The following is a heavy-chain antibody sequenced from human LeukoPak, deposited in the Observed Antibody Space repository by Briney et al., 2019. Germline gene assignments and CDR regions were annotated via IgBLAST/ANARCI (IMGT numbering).Heavy chain of an antibody. CDR2: IWYDGSNK. CDR1: GFTFSSYG. D-gene: IGHD6-6*01. V-gene: IGHV3-33*01. Sequence: PGGSLRLSCAASGFTFSSYGMHWVRQAPGKGLEWVAVIWYDGSNKYYADSVKGRFTISRDNSKNTLYLQMNSLRAEDTAVYYCAGTNSSSFPMDVWGQGTTVTVSS. J-gene: IGHJ6*02. CDR3: AGTNSSSFPMDV.